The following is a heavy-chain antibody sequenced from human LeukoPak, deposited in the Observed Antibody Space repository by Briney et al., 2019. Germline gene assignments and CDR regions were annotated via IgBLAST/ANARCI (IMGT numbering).Heavy chain of an antibody. CDR1: GGSFSGYY. V-gene: IGHV4-34*01. CDR3: ARSIQWLVRGFGNFDY. D-gene: IGHD6-19*01. Sequence: PSETLSLTCAVYGGSFSGYYWSWIRQPPGKGLEWIGEINHSGSTNYNPSLKSRVTISVDTSKNQFSLKLSSVTAADTAVYYCARSIQWLVRGFGNFDYWGQGTLVTVSS. J-gene: IGHJ4*02. CDR2: INHSGST.